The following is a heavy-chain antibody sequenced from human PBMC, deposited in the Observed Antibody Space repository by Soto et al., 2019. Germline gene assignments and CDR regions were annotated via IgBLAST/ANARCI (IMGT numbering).Heavy chain of an antibody. D-gene: IGHD3-10*01. CDR1: GGSFSGYY. CDR3: ARDPGGYAFDI. J-gene: IGHJ3*02. V-gene: IGHV4-34*01. CDR2: INHSGST. Sequence: QVQLQQWGAGLLKPSETLSLTCAVYGGSFSGYYWSWIRQPPGKGLEWIGEINHSGSTNYNPSLKSRVTISVDTSKNQFSLKLSSVTAADTAVYYCARDPGGYAFDIWGQGTMVTVSS.